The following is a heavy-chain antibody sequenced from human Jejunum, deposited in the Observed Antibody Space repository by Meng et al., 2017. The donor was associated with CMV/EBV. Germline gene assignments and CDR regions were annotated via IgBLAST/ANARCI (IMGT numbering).Heavy chain of an antibody. V-gene: IGHV3-7*01. D-gene: IGHD3-22*01. CDR1: W. J-gene: IGHJ4*02. Sequence: WVSWVRQAPGKGLEWVANIKEDGGEEDYLDSVKGRFSISRDNAKNSLYLQMNSLRAEDTAVYFCARLPSKYYYDSTGYYTAYYFDDWGQGTPVTVSS. CDR2: IKEDGGEE. CDR3: ARLPSKYYYDSTGYYTAYYFDD.